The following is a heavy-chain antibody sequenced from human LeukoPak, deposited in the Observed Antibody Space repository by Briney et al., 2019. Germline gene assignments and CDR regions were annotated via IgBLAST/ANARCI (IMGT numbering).Heavy chain of an antibody. CDR1: GGSFSGYY. J-gene: IGHJ4*02. CDR3: AKAPGDY. V-gene: IGHV4-34*01. D-gene: IGHD7-27*01. Sequence: SETLSLTCAVYGGSFSGYYWSWIRQPPGKGLEWIGEINHSGSTNYNPSLKSRFTISVDTSKNQFSLKLSSVTAADTAVYYCAKAPGDYWGQGTLVTVSS. CDR2: INHSGST.